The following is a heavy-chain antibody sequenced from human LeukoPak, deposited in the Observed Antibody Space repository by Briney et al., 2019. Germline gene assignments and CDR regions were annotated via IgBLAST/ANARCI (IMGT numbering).Heavy chain of an antibody. D-gene: IGHD5-18*01. Sequence: ASVKVSCKASGYTFTSYDINWVRQATGQGLEWMGWMNPNSGNTGYAQEFQGRVTMTRNTSISTAYMELSSLRSEDTAVYYCARDNGGTAMAYYYYYYMDVWGKGTTVTISS. CDR3: ARDNGGTAMAYYYYYYMDV. CDR2: MNPNSGNT. J-gene: IGHJ6*03. CDR1: GYTFTSYD. V-gene: IGHV1-8*01.